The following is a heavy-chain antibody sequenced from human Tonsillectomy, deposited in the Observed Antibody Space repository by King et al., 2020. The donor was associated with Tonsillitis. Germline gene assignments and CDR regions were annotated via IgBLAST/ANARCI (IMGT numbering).Heavy chain of an antibody. J-gene: IGHJ2*01. Sequence: QLVQSGGGVVQPGRSLRLSCAASGFTFSSYGVHWVRQAPGKGLEWVAVIWYDGSNKYYADSVKGRFTISRDNSKNTLYLQMNSLRAEDTAVYYCARDRGMAAAGPFWYFDLWGRGTLVIVSS. V-gene: IGHV3-33*01. D-gene: IGHD6-13*01. CDR3: ARDRGMAAAGPFWYFDL. CDR2: IWYDGSNK. CDR1: GFTFSSYG.